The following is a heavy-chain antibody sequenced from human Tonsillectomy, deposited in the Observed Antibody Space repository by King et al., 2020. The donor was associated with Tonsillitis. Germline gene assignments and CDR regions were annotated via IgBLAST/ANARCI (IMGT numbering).Heavy chain of an antibody. CDR1: GYTFTSYG. CDR3: ARDSYGGKCDH. J-gene: IGHJ4*02. Sequence: QLVQSGAEVKKPGASVKVSCKTSGYTFTSYGISWVRQAPGQGLEWMGWISPFNGNSNYAQKLQGRLTMTTDTSTITAYMELRSLRSDDTAVYYCARDSYGGKCDHWGQGTLVTVSS. D-gene: IGHD4/OR15-4a*01. V-gene: IGHV1-18*01. CDR2: ISPFNGNS.